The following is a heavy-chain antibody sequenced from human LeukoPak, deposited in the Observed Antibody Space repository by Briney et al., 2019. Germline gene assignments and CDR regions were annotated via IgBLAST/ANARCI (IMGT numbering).Heavy chain of an antibody. CDR3: AKDRAYGQKAFDY. CDR2: IIPIFGTA. CDR1: GGTFSSYA. V-gene: IGHV1-69*01. J-gene: IGHJ4*02. D-gene: IGHD4-17*01. Sequence: ASVKVSCKASGGTFSSYAISWVRQAPGQGLEWMGGIIPIFGTANYAQKFQGRVTITADESTSTAHMELSSLRSEDTAVYYCAKDRAYGQKAFDYWGQGTLVTVSS.